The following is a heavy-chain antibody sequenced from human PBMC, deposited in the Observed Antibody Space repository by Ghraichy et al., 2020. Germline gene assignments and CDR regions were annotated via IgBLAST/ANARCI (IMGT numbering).Heavy chain of an antibody. J-gene: IGHJ4*02. D-gene: IGHD3-10*01. Sequence: SETLSLTCAVSGGSISSGGYSWSWIRQPPGKGLEWIGYIYYSGSTYYNPSLKSRVTISVDTSKNQFSLKLSSVTAADTAVYYCARESWDDGVITPPDWGQGTLVTASP. CDR2: IYYSGST. CDR1: GGSISSGGYS. V-gene: IGHV4-30-4*07. CDR3: ARESWDDGVITPPD.